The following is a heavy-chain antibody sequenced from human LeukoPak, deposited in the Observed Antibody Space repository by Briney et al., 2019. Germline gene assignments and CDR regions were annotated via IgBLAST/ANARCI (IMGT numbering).Heavy chain of an antibody. CDR3: ARVVGLTGYSSSWYSGYYYYMDV. CDR2: IIPIFGTT. Sequence: ASVKVSCKASGCTFSSYAISWVRQAPGQGLEWMGGIIPIFGTTNYAQKFQDRVTITADKSTSTAYMELSSLRSEDTAVYYCARVVGLTGYSSSWYSGYYYYMDVWGKGTTVTVSS. D-gene: IGHD6-13*01. CDR1: GCTFSSYA. V-gene: IGHV1-69*06. J-gene: IGHJ6*03.